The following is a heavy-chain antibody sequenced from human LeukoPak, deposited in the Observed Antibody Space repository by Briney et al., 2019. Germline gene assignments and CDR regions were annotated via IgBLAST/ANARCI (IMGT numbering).Heavy chain of an antibody. V-gene: IGHV3-53*01. CDR1: GLTVSTSY. CDR3: ARDLDYFDSSGSHRRRTYFDY. CDR2: IHSDGST. D-gene: IGHD3-22*01. J-gene: IGHJ4*02. Sequence: GGSLRLSCAASGLTVSTSYMTWVRQAPGKGLEWVSIIHSDGSTYYADSVKGRFTISRDKYKNTLYLQMNSLRGEDTAMYYCARDLDYFDSSGSHRRRTYFDYWGQGTLVTVSS.